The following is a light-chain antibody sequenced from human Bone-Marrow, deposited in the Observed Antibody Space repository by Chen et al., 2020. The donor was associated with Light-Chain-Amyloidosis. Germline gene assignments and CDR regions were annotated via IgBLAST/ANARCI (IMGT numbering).Light chain of an antibody. CDR2: AVS. V-gene: IGLV2-14*01. CDR3: SSFTSSSSYV. CDR1: SGDVRTYNY. J-gene: IGLJ1*01. Sequence: QSAMTQPASVSGSPGQSNTISCTGTSGDVRTYNYVSWYQQHPGKAPKVMIDAVSNRPSGVSNRFSCSKAGNTASLTISGLQAEDEADYYCSSFTSSSSYVFGPGTKVTVL.